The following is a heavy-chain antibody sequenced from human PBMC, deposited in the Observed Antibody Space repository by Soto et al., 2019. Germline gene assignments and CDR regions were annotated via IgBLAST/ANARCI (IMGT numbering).Heavy chain of an antibody. Sequence: SETLSLTCTVSGGSISSSSYYWGWIRQPPGKGLEWIGSIYYSGSTYYNPSLKSRVTISVDTSKNQFSLKLSSVTAADTAVYYCAKDRLRSPGVVYYYYGMDVWGQGTTVTVSS. CDR1: GGSISSSSYY. CDR3: AKDRLRSPGVVYYYYGMDV. D-gene: IGHD3-3*01. CDR2: IYYSGST. V-gene: IGHV4-39*02. J-gene: IGHJ6*02.